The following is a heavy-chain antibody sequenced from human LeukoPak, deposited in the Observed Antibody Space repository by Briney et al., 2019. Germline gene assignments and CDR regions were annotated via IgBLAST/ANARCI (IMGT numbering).Heavy chain of an antibody. J-gene: IGHJ4*02. Sequence: SETLSLTCTVSGGSISSYYWSWIRQHPGKGLEWIGYIYYSGSTYYNPSLKSRVTISVDTSKNQFSLKLSSVTAADTAVYYCASLPLDSSWSYQLIDYWGQGTLVTVSS. V-gene: IGHV4-59*06. CDR2: IYYSGST. CDR1: GGSISSYY. D-gene: IGHD6-13*01. CDR3: ASLPLDSSWSYQLIDY.